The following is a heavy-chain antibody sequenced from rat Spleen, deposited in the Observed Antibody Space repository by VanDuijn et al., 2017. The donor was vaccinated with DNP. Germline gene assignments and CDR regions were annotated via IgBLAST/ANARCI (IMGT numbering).Heavy chain of an antibody. CDR1: GFTFSNYY. Sequence: EVHLVESGGGLVQPGKSLKLSCAASGFTFSNYYMAWVRQTPKKGLEWVATVSTSGSKTYYSDSAQGQFTISRDNARSRLFLQMDSLRSEDTATYYCTTRRDWYWGQGVMVTGSA. J-gene: IGHJ2*01. CDR2: VSTSGSKT. V-gene: IGHV5-25*01. CDR3: TTRRDWY.